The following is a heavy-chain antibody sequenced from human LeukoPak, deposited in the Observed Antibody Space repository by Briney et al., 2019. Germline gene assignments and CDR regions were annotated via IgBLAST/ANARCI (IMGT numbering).Heavy chain of an antibody. CDR2: IYYTGST. J-gene: IGHJ4*02. V-gene: IGHV4-59*12. CDR1: GXSMSTYY. D-gene: IGHD3-10*01. CDR3: ARGEDHGSGTVHFDY. Sequence: SETLSLTWTVSGXSMSTYYWTWIRQPPGKGLEWIGFIYYTGSTNYNPSLKSRVTISVDTSKNQFSLRLSSVTAADTAVYHCARGEDHGSGTVHFDYWGQGALVTVSS.